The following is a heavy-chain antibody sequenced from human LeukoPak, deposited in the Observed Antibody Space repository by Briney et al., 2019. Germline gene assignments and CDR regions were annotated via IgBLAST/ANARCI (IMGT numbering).Heavy chain of an antibody. V-gene: IGHV4-34*01. Sequence: SETLSLTCAMYGGSFSGYYWSWIRQPPGKGLEWIGEINHSGSTNYNPSLKSRVTMSVDTSKSQFSLKVNSVTAADTATYYCAYSNYDPTFDFWGQGTLVTVSS. CDR1: GGSFSGYY. D-gene: IGHD4-11*01. J-gene: IGHJ4*02. CDR3: AYSNYDPTFDF. CDR2: INHSGST.